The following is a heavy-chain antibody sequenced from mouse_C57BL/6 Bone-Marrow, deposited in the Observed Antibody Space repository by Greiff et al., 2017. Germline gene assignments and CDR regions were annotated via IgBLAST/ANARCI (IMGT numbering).Heavy chain of an antibody. J-gene: IGHJ3*01. CDR1: GYTFTSYW. CDR2: IYPGSGST. Sequence: QVQLQQPGAELVKPGASVKMSCKASGYTFTSYWITWVKQRPGQGLEWIGDIYPGSGSTNYNEKFKSKATLTVATSSSTAYMQLSSLTSEDSAVYYCARSSGLRFAYWGQGTLVTVSA. V-gene: IGHV1-55*01. CDR3: ARSSGLRFAY. D-gene: IGHD2-4*01.